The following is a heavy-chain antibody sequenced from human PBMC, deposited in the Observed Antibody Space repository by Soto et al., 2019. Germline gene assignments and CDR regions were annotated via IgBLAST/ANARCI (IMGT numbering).Heavy chain of an antibody. CDR1: SGSISSSNW. J-gene: IGHJ4*02. D-gene: IGHD4-17*01. Sequence: QVQLQESGPGLVKPSGTLSLTCAVSSGSISSSNWWRWVRQPPGEGLEGMGEIYHSGSTNYNPSLSSRVAIAVDNSKNQFSLQLSSVSAADTAVYYCAREEGGYGDYFGYWGQGTLVTVSS. V-gene: IGHV4-4*02. CDR2: IYHSGST. CDR3: AREEGGYGDYFGY.